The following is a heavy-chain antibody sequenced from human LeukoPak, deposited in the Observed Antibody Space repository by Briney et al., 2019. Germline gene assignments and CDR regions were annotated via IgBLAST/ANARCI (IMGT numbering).Heavy chain of an antibody. CDR3: TTEDCSSTSCRDY. Sequence: PGGSLRLSCAASGFTFSSYSMNWVRQAPGKGLEWVGRIKSKTDGGTTDYAAPVKGRFTISRDDSKNTLYLQMNSLKTEDTAVYYCTTEDCSSTSCRDYWGQGTLVTVSS. J-gene: IGHJ4*02. CDR2: IKSKTDGGTT. V-gene: IGHV3-15*01. CDR1: GFTFSSYS. D-gene: IGHD2-2*01.